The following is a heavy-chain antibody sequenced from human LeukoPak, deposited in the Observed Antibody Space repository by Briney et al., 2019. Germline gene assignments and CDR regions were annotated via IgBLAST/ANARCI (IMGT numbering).Heavy chain of an antibody. J-gene: IGHJ3*02. D-gene: IGHD4-23*01. CDR1: GGSISSYY. Sequence: SETLSLTCTVSGGSISSYYWSWIRQPPGKGLEWIGYIYYSGSTNYNPSLKSRVTISVDTSKNQFSLKLSSVTAADTAVYYCATACGGNHPADAFDIWGQGTMVTVSS. CDR2: IYYSGST. V-gene: IGHV4-59*01. CDR3: ATACGGNHPADAFDI.